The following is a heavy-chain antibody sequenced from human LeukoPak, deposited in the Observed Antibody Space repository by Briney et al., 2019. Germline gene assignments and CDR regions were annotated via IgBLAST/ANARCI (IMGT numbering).Heavy chain of an antibody. J-gene: IGHJ4*02. Sequence: PGGSLRLSCAASGFTFSNAWMSWVRQAPGKGLEWVGRIKSKTDGGTTDYAAPVKGRFTISRDDSKNTLYLQVNSLKTEDTAVYYCTTDLSGDYVWGSYRDYWGQGTLVTVSS. CDR2: IKSKTDGGTT. CDR1: GFTFSNAW. D-gene: IGHD3-16*02. CDR3: TTDLSGDYVWGSYRDY. V-gene: IGHV3-15*01.